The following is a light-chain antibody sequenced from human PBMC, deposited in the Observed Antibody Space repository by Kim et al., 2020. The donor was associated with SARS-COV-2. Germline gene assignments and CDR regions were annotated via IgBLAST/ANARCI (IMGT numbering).Light chain of an antibody. CDR3: SAWDDALNGDWE. J-gene: IGLJ3*02. Sequence: QSVLTQPPSASGTPGQRVTISCSGSSSNIGSNTVTWYKQLPGTAPKLLIYNDNQRPSGVPDRFSGSKSGTSASLAISGLQSDDEADYYCSAWDDALNGDWEFGGGTQLTVL. CDR2: NDN. CDR1: SSNIGSNT. V-gene: IGLV1-44*01.